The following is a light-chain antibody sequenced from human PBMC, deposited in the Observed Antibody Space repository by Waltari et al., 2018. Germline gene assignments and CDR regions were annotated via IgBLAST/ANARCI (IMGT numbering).Light chain of an antibody. CDR2: LFSDGSH. CDR3: QTWDKGIVL. Sequence: QLVLTQSPSASASLGASVKLTSTLSTGHSDYPIAWHPQTPEKSPRYLMKLFSDGSHYKGDGVPDRFSGSSSGAERYLTISSLQSEDEADYHCQTWDKGIVLFGGGTKLTVL. J-gene: IGLJ2*01. CDR1: TGHSDYP. V-gene: IGLV4-69*01.